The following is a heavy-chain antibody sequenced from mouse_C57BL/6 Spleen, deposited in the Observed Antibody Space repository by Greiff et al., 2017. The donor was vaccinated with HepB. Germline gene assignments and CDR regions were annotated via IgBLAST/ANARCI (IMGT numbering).Heavy chain of an antibody. V-gene: IGHV2-2*01. CDR2: IWSGGST. J-gene: IGHJ4*01. CDR1: GFSLTSYG. D-gene: IGHD2-3*01. CDR3: ARVMTTTYYYAMDY. Sequence: VQLVESGPGLVQPSQSLSITCTVSGFSLTSYGVHWVRQSPGKGLEWLGVIWSGGSTDYNAAFISRLSISKDNSKSQVFFKMNSLQADDTAIYYCARVMTTTYYYAMDYWGQGTSVTVSS.